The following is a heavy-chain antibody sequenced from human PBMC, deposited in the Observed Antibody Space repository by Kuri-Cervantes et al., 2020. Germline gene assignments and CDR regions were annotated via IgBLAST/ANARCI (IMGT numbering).Heavy chain of an antibody. J-gene: IGHJ3*02. CDR1: GFTFSSYS. V-gene: IGHV3-48*02. CDR3: ARGHYGEADAFDI. Sequence: GESLKISGAASGFTFSSYSMNWVRQAPGKGLEWVSYISSSSSTIYYADSVKGRFTISRDNAKNSLYLKMNSLSDEDTAVYYCARGHYGEADAFDIWGQGTMVTVSS. CDR2: ISSSSSTI. D-gene: IGHD4-17*01.